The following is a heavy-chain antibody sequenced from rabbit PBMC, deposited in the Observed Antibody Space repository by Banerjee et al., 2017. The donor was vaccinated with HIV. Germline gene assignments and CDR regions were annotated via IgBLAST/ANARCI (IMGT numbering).Heavy chain of an antibody. CDR1: GFSFSSNW. D-gene: IGHD4-2*01. CDR2: VDTNDGDT. CDR3: ARKDVNAFDP. Sequence: LEESGGGLVEPGGTLTLTCTASGFSFSSNWICWVRQAPGKGLEWIACVDTNDGDTGYANWPKGRFTSSKTAWTTVTRQMTSLTAADTAAYVRARKDVNAFDPGGQGTRVTVS. V-gene: IGHV1S45*01. J-gene: IGHJ2*01.